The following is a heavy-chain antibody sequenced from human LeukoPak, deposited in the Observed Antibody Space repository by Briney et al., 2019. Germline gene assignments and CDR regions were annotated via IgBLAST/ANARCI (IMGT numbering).Heavy chain of an antibody. V-gene: IGHV3-73*01. D-gene: IGHD3-22*01. CDR1: GFNFSGSA. CDR3: ISGYYDSRGYFPY. Sequence: VGSLILFSAASGFNFSGSAIHWVRQASGKGLEWVGRIRSRANSYATAYAASVEGRFTISRDDSRNTAYLQTNSLKTEDTAVYYCISGYYDSRGYFPYWGQGTLVTVSS. CDR2: IRSRANSYAT. J-gene: IGHJ4*02.